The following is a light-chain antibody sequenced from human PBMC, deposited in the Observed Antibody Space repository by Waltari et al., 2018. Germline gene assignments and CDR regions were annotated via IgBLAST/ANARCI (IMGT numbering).Light chain of an antibody. CDR2: EVS. CDR1: SSDVGAYNY. J-gene: IGLJ2*01. CDR3: SSKSTSSTLVV. V-gene: IGLV2-14*01. Sequence: QSALTQPASVSGSPGQSITISCTGTSSDVGAYNYVSWYQQHPGKAPKSMIYEVSNRYTGVSNRFSGSKSGNTASLTISGLQAEDEADYYCSSKSTSSTLVVFGGGTKLTVL.